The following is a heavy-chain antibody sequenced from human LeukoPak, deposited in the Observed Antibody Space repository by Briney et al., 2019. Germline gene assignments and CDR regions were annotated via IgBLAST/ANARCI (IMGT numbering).Heavy chain of an antibody. D-gene: IGHD6-19*01. J-gene: IGHJ6*03. CDR3: ARSRYDSSGWYYYYYMDV. Sequence: SETLSLTCTVSGYSISSGYYWGWIRQPPGKGLEWIGSMYHSGSPYYNPSLKSRVTISVDTSKNQFSLKLSSVTAADTAVYYCARSRYDSSGWYYYYYMDVWGKGTTVTISS. CDR2: MYHSGSP. V-gene: IGHV4-38-2*02. CDR1: GYSISSGYY.